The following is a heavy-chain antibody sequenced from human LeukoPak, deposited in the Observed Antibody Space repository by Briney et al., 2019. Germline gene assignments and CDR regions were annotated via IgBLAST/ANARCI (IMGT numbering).Heavy chain of an antibody. CDR2: IYHSGST. CDR1: GGSISSSNW. Sequence: SGTLSLTCAVSGGSISSSNWWSWVRQPPGKGLAWIGEIYHSGSTNYNPSLKSRVTISVDKSKNQFSLKLSSVTAADTAVYYCARLGGTYSSTSDYYHGMDVWGKGTTVTVSS. J-gene: IGHJ6*04. D-gene: IGHD6-19*01. CDR3: ARLGGTYSSTSDYYHGMDV. V-gene: IGHV4-4*02.